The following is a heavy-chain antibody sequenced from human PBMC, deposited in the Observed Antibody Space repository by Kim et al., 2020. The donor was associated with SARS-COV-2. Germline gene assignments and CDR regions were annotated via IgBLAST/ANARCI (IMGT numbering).Heavy chain of an antibody. J-gene: IGHJ6*02. V-gene: IGHV3-9*01. CDR3: AKDISYGDYRGGYYYYGMDV. D-gene: IGHD4-17*01. CDR2: ISWNSGSI. CDR1: GFTFGDYA. Sequence: GGSLRLSCAASGFTFGDYAMHWVRQAPGKGLEWVSGISWNSGSIGYADSVKGRFTISRDNAKNSLYLQMNSLRAEDTALYYCAKDISYGDYRGGYYYYGMDVWGQGTTVTVSS.